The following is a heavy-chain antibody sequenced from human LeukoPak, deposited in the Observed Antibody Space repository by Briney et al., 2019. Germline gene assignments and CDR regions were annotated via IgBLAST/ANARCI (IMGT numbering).Heavy chain of an antibody. Sequence: SETLSLTCTVSLGSISSSTYYWVWIRQPPGKGLEWIGTIYYSGSTSYNPSLKGRVTISVDTSKNQFSLKLGSVTAADTAVYYCARQNYDILTGYYAVDYWGQGTLVAVSS. J-gene: IGHJ4*02. D-gene: IGHD3-9*01. CDR3: ARQNYDILTGYYAVDY. CDR2: IYYSGST. V-gene: IGHV4-39*01. CDR1: LGSISSSTYY.